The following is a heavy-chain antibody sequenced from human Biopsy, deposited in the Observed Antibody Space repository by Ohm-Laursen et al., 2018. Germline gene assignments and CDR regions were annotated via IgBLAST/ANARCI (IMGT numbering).Heavy chain of an antibody. Sequence: GASVKVSCKASGYSFTSYYMHWVRQAPGQGLEWMGIINPSGGSTDYAQKFQGRVTMTRDTSTSTVYMELIRLRSDDTAVYYCAKGGHKVWLDSWGQGALVTVSS. J-gene: IGHJ5*01. D-gene: IGHD1-26*01. CDR1: GYSFTSYY. CDR3: AKGGHKVWLDS. V-gene: IGHV1-46*01. CDR2: INPSGGST.